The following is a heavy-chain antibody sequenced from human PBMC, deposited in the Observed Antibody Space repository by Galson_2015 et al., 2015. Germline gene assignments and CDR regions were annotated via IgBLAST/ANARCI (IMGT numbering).Heavy chain of an antibody. CDR2: INHSGST. CDR3: ARGLTLTFPRIVGATSHFDY. Sequence: ETLSLTCAVYGGSFSGYYWSWIRQPPGKGLEWIGEINHSGSTNYNPSLKSRVTISVDTSKNQFSLKLSSVTAADTAVYYCARGLTLTFPRIVGATSHFDYWGQGTLVTVSS. V-gene: IGHV4-34*01. CDR1: GGSFSGYY. D-gene: IGHD1-26*01. J-gene: IGHJ4*02.